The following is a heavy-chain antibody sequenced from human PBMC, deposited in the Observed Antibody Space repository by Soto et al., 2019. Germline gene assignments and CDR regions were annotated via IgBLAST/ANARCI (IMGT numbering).Heavy chain of an antibody. J-gene: IGHJ4*02. CDR1: GFTVSSNY. CDR2: IYSGGST. V-gene: IGHV3-66*01. D-gene: IGHD2-2*01. Sequence: PGGSLRLSCAASGFTVSSNYMSWVRQAPGKGLEWVSVIYSGGSTYYADSVKGRFTISRDNSKNTLYLQMNSLRAEDTAVYYCARVRPAMVFDYWGQGTLVTVSS. CDR3: ARVRPAMVFDY.